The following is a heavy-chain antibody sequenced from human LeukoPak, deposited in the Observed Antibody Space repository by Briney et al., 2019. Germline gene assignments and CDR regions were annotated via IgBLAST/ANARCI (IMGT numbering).Heavy chain of an antibody. V-gene: IGHV1-69*05. CDR2: IIPIFGTA. CDR3: ARVSWEEVAYYYMDV. Sequence: SAVNVSCKASGGTFSSYAISWVRQAPGQGLEWMGRIIPIFGTANYAQKFQGRATITTDESTSTAYMELSSLRSEDTAVYYCARVSWEEVAYYYMDVWGKGTTVTVSS. J-gene: IGHJ6*03. CDR1: GGTFSSYA. D-gene: IGHD1-26*01.